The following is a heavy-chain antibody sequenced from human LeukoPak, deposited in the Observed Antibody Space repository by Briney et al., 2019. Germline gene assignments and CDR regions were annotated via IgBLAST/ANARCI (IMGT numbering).Heavy chain of an antibody. J-gene: IGHJ6*02. CDR2: INHSGST. CDR1: GGSFSGYY. D-gene: IGHD5-18*01. V-gene: IGHV4-34*01. CDR3: ARGGRGYLNYYYYGMDV. Sequence: SETPSLTCAVYGGSFSGYYWSWIRQPPGKGLEWIGEINHSGSTNYNPSLKSRVTISVDTSKNQFSLKLSSVTAADTAVYYCARGGRGYLNYYYYGMDVWGQGTTVTVSS.